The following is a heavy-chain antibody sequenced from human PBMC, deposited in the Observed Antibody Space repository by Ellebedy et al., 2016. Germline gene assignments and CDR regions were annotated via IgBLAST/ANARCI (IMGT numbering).Heavy chain of an antibody. CDR1: EITFKNYA. J-gene: IGHJ3*01. CDR2: ISGPGVRT. CDR3: AKDGGLGRHCVSGSCYSSAFDE. Sequence: GGSLRLSCVASEITFKNYAMSWVRQAPGKGLEWVSSISGPGVRTYYADSARGRFTITRDNSKNTVSLQMSSLRAEDTAVYYCAKDGGLGRHCVSGSCYSSAFDEWGQGTRVTVSS. D-gene: IGHD3-16*01. V-gene: IGHV3-23*01.